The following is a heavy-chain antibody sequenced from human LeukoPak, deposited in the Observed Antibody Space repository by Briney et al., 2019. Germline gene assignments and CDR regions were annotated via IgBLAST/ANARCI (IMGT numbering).Heavy chain of an antibody. CDR1: GGSINSGRYY. V-gene: IGHV4-61*02. J-gene: IGHJ6*03. Sequence: PSETLSLTCNVSGGSINSGRYYWTWIRQPAGKGLEWIGRMHSSGRTSYSPSLKSRVTISVDTSNNQFSLKLSSVTAADTAIYYCARDFSSSSTVYYYYYMDVWGKGTTVTVSS. CDR3: ARDFSSSSTVYYYYYMDV. CDR2: MHSSGRT. D-gene: IGHD6-6*01.